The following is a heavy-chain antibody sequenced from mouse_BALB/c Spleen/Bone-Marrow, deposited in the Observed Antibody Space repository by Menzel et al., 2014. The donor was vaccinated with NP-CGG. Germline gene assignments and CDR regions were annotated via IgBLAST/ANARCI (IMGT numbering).Heavy chain of an antibody. CDR3: ARHGFYYAMDY. CDR1: AYEFPSHD. CDR2: INSDGGIT. J-gene: IGHJ4*01. V-gene: IGHV5-2*01. Sequence: EVMLVESGGGLVQPGESLKLSCESNAYEFPSHDMSWVRKTPEKRLELVAAINSDGGITNYPDTMERRFTISRDNTKKTLYLQMSSLRSEDTALYYCARHGFYYAMDYWGQGTSVTVSS.